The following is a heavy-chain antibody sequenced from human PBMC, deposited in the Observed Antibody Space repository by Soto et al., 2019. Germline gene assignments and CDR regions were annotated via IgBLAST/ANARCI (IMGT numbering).Heavy chain of an antibody. V-gene: IGHV3-9*01. J-gene: IGHJ5*02. CDR3: AKVLTATGGNWFDP. CDR1: GFTFDDYA. Sequence: EVQLVESGGGLVQPGRSLRLSCAASGFTFDDYAMHWVRQAPGKGLEWVSGISWNSGSIGYADSVKGRFTISRDNAKNSLYLQMNSLRAEDTALYYCAKVLTATGGNWFDPWGQGTLVTVSS. D-gene: IGHD2-15*01. CDR2: ISWNSGSI.